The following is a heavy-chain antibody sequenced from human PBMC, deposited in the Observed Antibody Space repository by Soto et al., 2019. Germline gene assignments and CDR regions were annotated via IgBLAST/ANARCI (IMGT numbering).Heavy chain of an antibody. CDR3: ARGEAAAADLYYYYYYGMDV. CDR1: GYTFTSYY. J-gene: IGHJ6*02. D-gene: IGHD6-13*01. V-gene: IGHV1-46*01. Sequence: ASVKVSCKASGYTFTSYYMHWVRRAPGQGLEWMGIINPSGGSTSYAQRFQGRVTMTRDTSTSTVYMELSSLRSEDTAVYYCARGEAAAADLYYYYYYGMDVWGQGTTVTVSS. CDR2: INPSGGST.